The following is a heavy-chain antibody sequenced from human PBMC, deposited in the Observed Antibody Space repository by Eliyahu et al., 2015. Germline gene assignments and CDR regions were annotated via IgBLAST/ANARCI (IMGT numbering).Heavy chain of an antibody. CDR2: INWNGDTI. J-gene: IGHJ1*01. D-gene: IGHD6-19*01. CDR3: AKQPAVSGTRYFQH. V-gene: IGHV3-9*01. Sequence: EVQLVESGGGLVQPGRSLRLSCAASGFXFDDXAMHWVRPAPGRGLEWVSTINWNGDTIVXXESVRGXFTVSRDNAKNSLYLQMXSLRPEDTALYYCAKQPAVSGTRYFQHWGQGTLVTVSS. CDR1: GFXFDDXA.